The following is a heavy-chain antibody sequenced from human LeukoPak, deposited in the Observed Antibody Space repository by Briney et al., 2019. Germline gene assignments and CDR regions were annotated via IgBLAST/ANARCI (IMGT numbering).Heavy chain of an antibody. CDR2: INSDGSST. Sequence: GGSLGLSCAASGFTFSSYWMHWVRQAPGKGLVWVSRINSDGSSTSYADSVKGRFTISRDNAKNTLYLQMNSLRAEDTAVYYCARGPGYSSGWYDYWGQGTLVTVSS. V-gene: IGHV3-74*01. D-gene: IGHD6-19*01. CDR3: ARGPGYSSGWYDY. CDR1: GFTFSSYW. J-gene: IGHJ4*02.